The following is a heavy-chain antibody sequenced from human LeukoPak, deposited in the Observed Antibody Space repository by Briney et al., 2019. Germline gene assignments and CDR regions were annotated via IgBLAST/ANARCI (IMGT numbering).Heavy chain of an antibody. Sequence: SETLSLTCTVSGGSINTYYWSWIRQPPGKGLEWIGYIYYSGSTSYNPSLKSRVTISLDTSDNQFSLRLSSVTAADTALYSCARGAYGFPPHAFDFWGQGTVVTVSS. CDR1: GGSINTYY. V-gene: IGHV4-59*01. CDR3: ARGAYGFPPHAFDF. CDR2: IYYSGST. J-gene: IGHJ3*01. D-gene: IGHD3-10*01.